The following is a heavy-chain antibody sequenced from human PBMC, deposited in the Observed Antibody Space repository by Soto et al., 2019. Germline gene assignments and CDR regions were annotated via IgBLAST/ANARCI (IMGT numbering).Heavy chain of an antibody. V-gene: IGHV3-23*01. CDR1: GFTFNNYA. CDR2: ISGTGDAT. D-gene: IGHD4-4*01. J-gene: IGHJ4*02. CDR3: ARGLDSVVTRLDY. Sequence: GGSLRLSCAVSGFTFNNYAMSWVRQAPGKGLEWVSIISGTGDATYYADSVEGRFTISRDNSKNTLYLQMNSLRAEDTAVYYCARGLDSVVTRLDYWGQGTLVSASS.